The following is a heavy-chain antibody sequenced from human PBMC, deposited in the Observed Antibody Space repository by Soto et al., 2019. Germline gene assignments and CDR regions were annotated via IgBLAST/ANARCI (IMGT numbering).Heavy chain of an antibody. V-gene: IGHV3-23*01. D-gene: IGHD3-22*01. Sequence: GGSLRLSCAASGFTFSSYAMSWVRQAPGKGLEWVSAISGSGGSTYYADSVKGRFTISRDNSKNTLYLQMNSLRAEDTAVYYCAKVSTYYYDSSGPRAQGVYYYYGMDVWGQGTTVTAP. CDR3: AKVSTYYYDSSGPRAQGVYYYYGMDV. CDR2: ISGSGGST. CDR1: GFTFSSYA. J-gene: IGHJ6*02.